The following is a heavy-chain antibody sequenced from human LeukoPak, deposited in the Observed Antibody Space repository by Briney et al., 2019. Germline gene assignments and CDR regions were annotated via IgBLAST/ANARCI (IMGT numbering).Heavy chain of an antibody. D-gene: IGHD5/OR15-5a*01. CDR3: AKDIGERGYSVH. CDR1: GFTFSSYW. V-gene: IGHV3-74*01. J-gene: IGHJ4*02. Sequence: GGSLRLSCAASGFTFSSYWMHWVRQAPGKGLVWVSRINSDGSSTFYADSVKGRFTTSRNNAENTVYLQMNSLRADDTAVYYCAKDIGERGYSVHWGQGTLVTVSS. CDR2: INSDGSST.